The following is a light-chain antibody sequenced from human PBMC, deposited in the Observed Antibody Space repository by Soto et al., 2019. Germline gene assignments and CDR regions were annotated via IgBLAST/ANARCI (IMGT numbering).Light chain of an antibody. CDR1: QSVSSS. Sequence: EIVLTQSQATLSLSPGDIATLSCSASQSVSSSLAWYQQKPGQAPRLLIYDASNRATGIPARFSGSGSGTDFTLPISSLESEEFVVYYWQQRDNGITFGQRTPLEIK. CDR2: DAS. V-gene: IGKV3-11*01. J-gene: IGKJ5*01. CDR3: QQRDNGIT.